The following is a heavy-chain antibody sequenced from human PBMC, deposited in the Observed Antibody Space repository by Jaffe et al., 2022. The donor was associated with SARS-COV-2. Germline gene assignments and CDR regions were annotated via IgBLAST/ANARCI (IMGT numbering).Heavy chain of an antibody. CDR2: IFHSGST. D-gene: IGHD2-15*01. V-gene: IGHV4-31*03. CDR3: ARDGGYCSGVSCYGAHAFDI. CDR1: GGSISSGVYH. Sequence: QVQLQESGPGLVKPSQTLSLTCTVSGGSISSGVYHWTWIRQHPGKGLEWIGYIFHSGSTYYNPSLKSRVTISLDTSKNQFSLRLSSVTAADTAVYFCARDGGYCSGVSCYGAHAFDIWGLGTMVTVSS. J-gene: IGHJ3*02.